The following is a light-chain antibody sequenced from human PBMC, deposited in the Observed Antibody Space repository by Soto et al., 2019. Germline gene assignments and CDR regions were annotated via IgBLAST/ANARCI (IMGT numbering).Light chain of an antibody. Sequence: EIVLTQSPGTLSLSPGERATLSCRASQSVSSSYLAWYQQKPGQAPRLLIYGASSKATGIPDRFSGSGSGTDLTLTISSLEPEDFAVYYCQEYGSSPLTVGHGAKVDIK. CDR2: GAS. V-gene: IGKV3-20*01. CDR3: QEYGSSPLT. CDR1: QSVSSSY. J-gene: IGKJ3*01.